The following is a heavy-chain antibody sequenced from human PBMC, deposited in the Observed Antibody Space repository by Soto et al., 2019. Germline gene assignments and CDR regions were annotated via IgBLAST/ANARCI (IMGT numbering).Heavy chain of an antibody. J-gene: IGHJ6*02. D-gene: IGHD4-4*01. CDR1: GGSISSGGYY. CDR3: ASKTTVTPSGEYYYYGMDV. V-gene: IGHV4-31*03. CDR2: IYYSGST. Sequence: SETLSLTCTVSGGSISSGGYYWSWIRQHPGKGLEWIGYIYYSGSTYYNPSLKSRVTISVDTSKNQCSLKLSSVTAADTAVYYCASKTTVTPSGEYYYYGMDVWGQGTTVTVSS.